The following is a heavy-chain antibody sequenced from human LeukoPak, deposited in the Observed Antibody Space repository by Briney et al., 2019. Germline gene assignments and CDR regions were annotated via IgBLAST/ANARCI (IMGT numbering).Heavy chain of an antibody. J-gene: IGHJ5*02. CDR1: GGSINSYY. Sequence: SETLSLTCTVSGGSINSYYWSWIRQPPGKGLECIGYIHYTGSTNYNPSLKSRVTISVDTSKNQFSLKLSSVTAADTAVYYCARGSAGKYFYNSSGYYYPWGQGTLVTVSS. CDR2: IHYTGST. CDR3: ARGSAGKYFYNSSGYYYP. V-gene: IGHV4-59*12. D-gene: IGHD3-22*01.